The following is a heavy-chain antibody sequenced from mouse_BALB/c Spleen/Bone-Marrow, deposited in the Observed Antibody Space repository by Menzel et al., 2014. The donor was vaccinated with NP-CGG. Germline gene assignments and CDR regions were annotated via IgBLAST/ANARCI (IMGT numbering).Heavy chain of an antibody. CDR2: ISSGSSTI. CDR3: ARSGSSSGYFDY. CDR1: GFTFSSFG. D-gene: IGHD1-1*01. Sequence: QLVESGGGLVQPGGSRKLSCAASGFTFSSFGMHWVRQAPEKGLEWVAYISSGSSTIYYADTVMGRFTISRDNPKNTLFLQMTSLRSEDTAMYYCARSGSSSGYFDYWSQGTTLTVSS. J-gene: IGHJ2*01. V-gene: IGHV5-17*02.